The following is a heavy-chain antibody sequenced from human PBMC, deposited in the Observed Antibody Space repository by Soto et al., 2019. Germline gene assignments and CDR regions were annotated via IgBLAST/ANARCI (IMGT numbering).Heavy chain of an antibody. V-gene: IGHV4-39*01. CDR3: SKTDYYYAGMDV. Sequence: SETLSLTCTVSGDSVSSSNYYWGWIRQPPGKGLEWIGSIYYGGSTFYNPSLKSRVTISVDTSKNQFSLRLSSVTAADTAVYYCSKTDYYYAGMDVWGEGTTVT. CDR1: GDSVSSSNYY. CDR2: IYYGGST. J-gene: IGHJ6*02.